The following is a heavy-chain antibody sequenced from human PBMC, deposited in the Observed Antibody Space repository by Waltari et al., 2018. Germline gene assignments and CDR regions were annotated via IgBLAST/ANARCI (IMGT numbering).Heavy chain of an antibody. D-gene: IGHD3-10*01. V-gene: IGHV3-23*01. Sequence: EVQLLESGGGFVQPGGSLRLSCAASGFTFSNYFMNWVRQVPGKGREWFSAISDSGVNTYYADSLKGRFTISRDNSKNTLYLQMNSLRADDTAIYYCATRVSSWGQGTLVTVSS. CDR1: GFTFSNYF. J-gene: IGHJ5*02. CDR3: ATRVSS. CDR2: ISDSGVNT.